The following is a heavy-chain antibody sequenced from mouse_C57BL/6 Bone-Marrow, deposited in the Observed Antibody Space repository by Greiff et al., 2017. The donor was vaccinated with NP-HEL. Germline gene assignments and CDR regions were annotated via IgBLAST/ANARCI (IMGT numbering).Heavy chain of an antibody. CDR3: ARPMKRGYFDV. CDR2: ISSGGSYT. V-gene: IGHV5-6*01. Sequence: EVQRVESGGDLVKPGGSLKLSCAASGFTFSSYGMSWVRQTPDKRLEWVATISSGGSYTYYLDSVKGRFTISRDNAKNTLYLQMSSLKSEDTAMYYCARPMKRGYFDVWGTGTTVTVSS. J-gene: IGHJ1*03. CDR1: GFTFSSYG.